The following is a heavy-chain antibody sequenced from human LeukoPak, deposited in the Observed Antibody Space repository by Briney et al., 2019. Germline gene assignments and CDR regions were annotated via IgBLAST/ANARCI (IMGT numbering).Heavy chain of an antibody. J-gene: IGHJ6*03. Sequence: SETLSLTCTVSGGSISSYYWSWIRQPPGKGLEWIRYIYYSGSTNYNPSLKSRVTISVDTSKNQFSLKLSSVTAADTAVYYCARSFYCSGGSCYPYYYYYYMDVWGKGTTVTVSS. CDR3: ARSFYCSGGSCYPYYYYYYMDV. V-gene: IGHV4-59*01. CDR2: IYYSGST. D-gene: IGHD2-15*01. CDR1: GGSISSYY.